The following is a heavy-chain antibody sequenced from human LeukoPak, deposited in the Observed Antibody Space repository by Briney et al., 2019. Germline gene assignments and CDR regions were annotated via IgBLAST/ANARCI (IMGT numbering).Heavy chain of an antibody. D-gene: IGHD6-19*01. Sequence: GASVKVSCDASGYTFTSYGISWVRQAPGQGLEWMGGIIPIFGTANYAQKFQGRVTITADKSTSTAYMELSSLRSEDTAVYYCASSNGYSSGWYLPITDYWGQGTLVTVSS. J-gene: IGHJ4*02. CDR3: ASSNGYSSGWYLPITDY. CDR1: GYTFTSYG. CDR2: IIPIFGTA. V-gene: IGHV1-69*06.